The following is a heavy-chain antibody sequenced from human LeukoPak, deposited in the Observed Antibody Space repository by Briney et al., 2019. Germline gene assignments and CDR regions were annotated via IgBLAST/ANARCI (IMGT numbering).Heavy chain of an antibody. CDR2: IKPDGSER. Sequence: PGGSLRLSCAASGLTFSQSWMSWVRQTPGKGLEWVASIKPDGSERYYVDPVKGRFTISRDNAKNSLYLQMDSLRAEDTAVYYCARGGTFVSDYWGQGTLVTVSS. D-gene: IGHD1-1*01. CDR1: GLTFSQSW. CDR3: ARGGTFVSDY. J-gene: IGHJ4*02. V-gene: IGHV3-7*01.